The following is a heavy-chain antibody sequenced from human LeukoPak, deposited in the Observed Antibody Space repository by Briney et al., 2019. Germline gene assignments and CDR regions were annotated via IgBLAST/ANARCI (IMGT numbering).Heavy chain of an antibody. CDR2: ISYDGSNK. CDR3: AREAVVVVAATPGY. D-gene: IGHD2-15*01. V-gene: IGHV3-30-3*01. CDR1: GFTFSSYA. J-gene: IGHJ4*02. Sequence: PGGSLRLSCAASGFTFSSYAMHWVRQAPGKGLEWVAVISYDGSNKYYADSVKGRFTISRDNSKNTLYLQMNSLRAEDTAVYYCAREAVVVVAATPGYWGQGTLVTVSS.